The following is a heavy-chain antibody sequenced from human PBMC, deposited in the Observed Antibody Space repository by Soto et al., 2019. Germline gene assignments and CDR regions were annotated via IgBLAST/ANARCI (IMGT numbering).Heavy chain of an antibody. CDR3: DSGGIHTGAFDI. CDR1: GFTFSIYA. D-gene: IGHD6-13*01. Sequence: EVQLLESGGGLVQPGGSLRLSCAASGFTFSIYAMSWVRQAPGKGLEWVSAISGSGGSTYDADSVKGRFTISRDNSKNTLYLQMNSLRAEDTAVSYCDSGGIHTGAFDIWGQGTMVSVSS. CDR2: ISGSGGST. J-gene: IGHJ3*02. V-gene: IGHV3-23*01.